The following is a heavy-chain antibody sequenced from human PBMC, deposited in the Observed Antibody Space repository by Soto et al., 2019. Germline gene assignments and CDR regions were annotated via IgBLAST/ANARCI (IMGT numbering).Heavy chain of an antibody. Sequence: GASVKVSCKASGGTLSSYTISWVRQAPGQGLEWMGRIIPILGIANYAQKFQGRVTITADKSTSTAYMELSSLRSEDTAVYYCARGQKSMVRGVIIKSGADNWFDPWGQGTLVTVSS. CDR3: ARGQKSMVRGVIIKSGADNWFDP. CDR2: IIPILGIA. V-gene: IGHV1-69*02. D-gene: IGHD3-10*01. CDR1: GGTLSSYT. J-gene: IGHJ5*02.